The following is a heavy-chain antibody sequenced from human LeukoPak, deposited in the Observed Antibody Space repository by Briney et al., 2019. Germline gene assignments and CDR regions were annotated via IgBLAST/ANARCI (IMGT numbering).Heavy chain of an antibody. V-gene: IGHV1-18*01. D-gene: IGHD2-2*01. Sequence: ASVKVSCKASGYTFTSHGISWVRQAPGQGLEWMGWISAYNGNTNYAQKFQGRVTMTTDTATSTAYMELRSLRSDDTAVYYCARGGDIVVVAGSKIYAFDIWGQGTMVTVTS. CDR2: ISAYNGNT. J-gene: IGHJ3*02. CDR1: GYTFTSHG. CDR3: ARGGDIVVVAGSKIYAFDI.